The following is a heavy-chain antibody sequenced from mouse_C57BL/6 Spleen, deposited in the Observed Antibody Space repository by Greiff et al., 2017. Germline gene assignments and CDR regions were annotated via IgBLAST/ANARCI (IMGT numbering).Heavy chain of an antibody. CDR2: IYPRSGNT. D-gene: IGHD3-3*01. J-gene: IGHJ4*01. CDR1: GYTFTSYG. CDR3: ARSISPAGTDYAMDY. V-gene: IGHV1-81*01. Sequence: QVQLQQSGAELVRPGASVKLSCKASGYTFTSYGISWVKQRTGQGLEWIGEIYPRSGNTYYNEKFKGKATLTADKSSSTAYLELRSLTSEDSAVYFCARSISPAGTDYAMDYWGQGTSVTVSS.